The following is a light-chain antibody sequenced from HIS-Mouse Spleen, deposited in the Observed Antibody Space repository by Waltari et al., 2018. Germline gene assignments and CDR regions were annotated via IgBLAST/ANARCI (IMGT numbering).Light chain of an antibody. CDR1: RSDVGGYNY. CDR3: SSYTSSSTPYV. Sequence: QSALTQPASVSGSPGQSITISCTGTRSDVGGYNYVSWYQQHPGKAPKLMSYEVSNRPSGVSNRFSGSKSGNTASLTISGLQAEDEADYYCSSYTSSSTPYVFGTGTKVTVL. CDR2: EVS. J-gene: IGLJ1*01. V-gene: IGLV2-14*01.